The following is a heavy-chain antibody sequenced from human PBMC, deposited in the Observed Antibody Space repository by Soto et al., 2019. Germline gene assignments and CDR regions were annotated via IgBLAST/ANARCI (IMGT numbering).Heavy chain of an antibody. D-gene: IGHD3-9*01. CDR1: GFAFRTFR. V-gene: IGHV3-33*01. CDR2: IRFDGSTA. CDR3: VRDRPNTESLTGYFDT. J-gene: IGHJ4*02. Sequence: PGGSLRLSCEASGFAFRTFRMHWVRRAPGKGLEWLATIRFDGSTARYAESVRGRFKISRDNSMNTLYLQLDRLRVEDTAVYYCVRDRPNTESLTGYFDTWGQGTPVTVSS.